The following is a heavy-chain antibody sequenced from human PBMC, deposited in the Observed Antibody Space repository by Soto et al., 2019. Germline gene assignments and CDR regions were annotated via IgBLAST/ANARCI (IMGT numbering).Heavy chain of an antibody. CDR1: GYTFTSYA. CDR2: INAGNGNT. J-gene: IGHJ4*02. D-gene: IGHD2-15*01. Sequence: ASVKVSCKASGYTFTSYATHWVRQAPGQGLEWMGWINAGNGNTKYSQKFQGRVTITRDTSASTAYMELSSLRSEDTAVYYCAREGRDGSSYYFDYWGQGTLVTVSS. V-gene: IGHV1-3*01. CDR3: AREGRDGSSYYFDY.